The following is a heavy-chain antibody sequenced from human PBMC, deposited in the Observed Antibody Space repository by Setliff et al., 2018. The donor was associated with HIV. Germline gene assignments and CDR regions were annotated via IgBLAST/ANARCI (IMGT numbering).Heavy chain of an antibody. D-gene: IGHD3-3*01. Sequence: SETLSLTCTVSGGSISSGSYYWSRIRQPAGKGLEWIGHIYISGSTNYNPSLKSRVTISVDTSKNQFSLKLSSVTAADTAVYYCATWRVYYYYMDVWGKGTTVTVSS. J-gene: IGHJ6*03. V-gene: IGHV4-61*09. CDR2: IYISGST. CDR1: GGSISSGSYY. CDR3: ATWRVYYYYMDV.